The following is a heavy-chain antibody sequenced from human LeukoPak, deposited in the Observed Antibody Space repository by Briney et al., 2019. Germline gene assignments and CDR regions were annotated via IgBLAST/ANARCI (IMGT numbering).Heavy chain of an antibody. CDR1: GYTFTGYY. D-gene: IGHD2-2*01. CDR2: INPNSGGT. J-gene: IGHJ6*02. CDR3: ARDLYQLLSYYYGMDV. Sequence: ASVKVSCKASGYTFTGYYMHWVRQAPGQGLEWMGWINPNSGGTNYAQKFQGRVTMTRDTSISTAYMELSRLRSDDTAVYYCARDLYQLLSYYYGMDVWGQGTTVTVSS. V-gene: IGHV1-2*02.